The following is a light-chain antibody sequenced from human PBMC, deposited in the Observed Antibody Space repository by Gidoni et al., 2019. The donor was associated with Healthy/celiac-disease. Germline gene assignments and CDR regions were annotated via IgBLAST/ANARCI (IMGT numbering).Light chain of an antibody. V-gene: IGKV3-15*01. CDR3: QQYNNWPRK. CDR1: QSVSSN. J-gene: IGKJ1*01. CDR2: GAS. Sequence: EIVMTQSPATLSVSPGERATLSCRASQSVSSNLAWYQQKPGQAPRLLIYGASTRATGIPARFSGSGSGTEFTLTISSLQSEDFAVYYCQQYNNWPRKVDQGTKVEIK.